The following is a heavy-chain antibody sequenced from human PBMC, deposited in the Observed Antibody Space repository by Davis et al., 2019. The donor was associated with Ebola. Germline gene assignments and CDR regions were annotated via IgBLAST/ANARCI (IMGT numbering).Heavy chain of an antibody. J-gene: IGHJ6*02. V-gene: IGHV1-69*04. D-gene: IGHD2-15*01. Sequence: AASVKVSCKASAGTFSSYAISWVRQAPGQGLEWMGRIIPILGIANYAQKFQGRVTITADKSTSTAYMELSSLRSEDTAVYYCARDVDGGNGMDVWGQGTTVTVSS. CDR3: ARDVDGGNGMDV. CDR1: AGTFSSYA. CDR2: IIPILGIA.